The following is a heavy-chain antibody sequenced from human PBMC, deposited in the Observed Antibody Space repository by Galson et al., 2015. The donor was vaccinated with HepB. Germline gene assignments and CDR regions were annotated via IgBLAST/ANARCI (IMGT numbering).Heavy chain of an antibody. CDR1: GFTFSSYD. D-gene: IGHD2-2*03. V-gene: IGHV3-13*04. J-gene: IGHJ6*02. Sequence: SLRLSCAASGFTFSSYDMHWVRKTTGKGLEWVSVIGTADDTYYPGSVKGRFTISREIAKNSLYLQMNSLRVGDTGIYYCARGGYCGSTSCYPFSYGMDVWGQGTTVTVSS. CDR3: ARGGYCGSTSCYPFSYGMDV. CDR2: IGTADDT.